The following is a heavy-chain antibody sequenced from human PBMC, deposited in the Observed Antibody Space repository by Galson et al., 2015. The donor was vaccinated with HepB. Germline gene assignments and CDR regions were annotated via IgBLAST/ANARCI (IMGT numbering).Heavy chain of an antibody. CDR2: ISSSSSYI. CDR1: GFTFSSYS. Sequence: SLRLSCAASGFTFSSYSMNWVRQAPGKGLEWVSSISSSSSYIYYADSVKGRFTISRDNAKNSLYLQMNSLRAEDTAVYYCATRSSSWYGLRAGDYWGQGTLVTVSS. CDR3: ATRSSSWYGLRAGDY. V-gene: IGHV3-21*04. J-gene: IGHJ4*02. D-gene: IGHD6-13*01.